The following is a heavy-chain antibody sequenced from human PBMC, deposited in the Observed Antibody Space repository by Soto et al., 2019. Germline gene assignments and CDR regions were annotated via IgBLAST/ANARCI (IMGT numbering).Heavy chain of an antibody. V-gene: IGHV4-31*03. CDR3: AISFGVAAAGLLDD. CDR1: GGSISSGGYY. CDR2: IYYSGST. D-gene: IGHD6-13*01. Sequence: SETLSLTCTVSGGSISSGGYYWSWIRQHPGKGLEWIGYIYYSGSTYYNPSLKSRVTISVDTSKNQFSLKLSSVTAADTAVYYCAISFGVAAAGLLDDWGQGTLVTVSS. J-gene: IGHJ4*02.